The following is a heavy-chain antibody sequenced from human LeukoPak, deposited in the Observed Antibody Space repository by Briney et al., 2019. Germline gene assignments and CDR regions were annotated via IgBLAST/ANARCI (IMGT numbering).Heavy chain of an antibody. V-gene: IGHV1-18*01. CDR1: GYTFTSYG. Sequence: ASVKVSCKASGYTFTSYGISWVRQAPGQGLEWVGWISAYNGNTNYAQKLQGRVTMTTDTSTSTAYMELRSLRFDDTAVYYCARVRCSGGSCPNWFDPWGQGTLVTVSS. CDR3: ARVRCSGGSCPNWFDP. D-gene: IGHD2-15*01. CDR2: ISAYNGNT. J-gene: IGHJ5*02.